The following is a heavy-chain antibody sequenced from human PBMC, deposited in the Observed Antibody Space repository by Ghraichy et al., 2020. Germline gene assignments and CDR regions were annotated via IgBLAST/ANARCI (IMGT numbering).Heavy chain of an antibody. V-gene: IGHV3-21*03. CDR2: ISSSSDYI. CDR1: GFTFSSYS. Sequence: GGSLRLSCAASGFTFSSYSMSWVRQAPGKGLEWVSSISSSSDYIYYAGSVKGRFTISRDNAKDSLYLQMNSLRAEDTAVYYGVIIIPSSGVYWGQGTLVTVSS. D-gene: IGHD3-10*01. CDR3: VIIIPSSGVY. J-gene: IGHJ4*02.